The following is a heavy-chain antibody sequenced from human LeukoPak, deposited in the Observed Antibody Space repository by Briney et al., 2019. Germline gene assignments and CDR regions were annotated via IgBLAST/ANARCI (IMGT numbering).Heavy chain of an antibody. CDR3: ARGVPFGEKGIDV. J-gene: IGHJ6*04. Sequence: LGGSLRLSCAASGFTFSSYDMYWVRQSTGEGLEWVSAINIAGDTYYAASVKGRFTISRENAKNSLSLQMNSLRAGDTAVYYCARGVPFGEKGIDVWGKGTTVTVSS. D-gene: IGHD3-10*01. CDR2: INIAGDT. V-gene: IGHV3-13*01. CDR1: GFTFSSYD.